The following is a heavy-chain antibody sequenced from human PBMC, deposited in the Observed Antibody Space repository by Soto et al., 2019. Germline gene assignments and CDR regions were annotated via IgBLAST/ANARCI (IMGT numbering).Heavy chain of an antibody. CDR1: GGSISSSSYY. J-gene: IGHJ5*02. CDR2: IYYSGST. D-gene: IGHD6-13*01. Sequence: KTSETLSLTCTVSGGSISSSSYYWGWIRQPPGKGLEWIGSIYYSGSTYYNPSLKSRVTISVDTSKNQFSLKLSSVTAADTAVYYCARTGAAAALFDPWGQGTLVTVYS. V-gene: IGHV4-39*01. CDR3: ARTGAAAALFDP.